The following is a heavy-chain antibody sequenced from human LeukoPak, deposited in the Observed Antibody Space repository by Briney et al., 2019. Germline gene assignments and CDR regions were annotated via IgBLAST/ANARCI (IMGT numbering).Heavy chain of an antibody. J-gene: IGHJ4*02. CDR3: ARANPLYCSSTTCLFDY. D-gene: IGHD2-2*01. Sequence: ASVKVSCKASGYTFTGYYMHWVRQAPGQGVEWMGWINPNSGDTNYAQKFQGRVTMTRDTSISTAHMELSRLRSDDTVVYYCARANPLYCSSTTCLFDYWGQGTLVTVSS. CDR2: INPNSGDT. CDR1: GYTFTGYY. V-gene: IGHV1-2*02.